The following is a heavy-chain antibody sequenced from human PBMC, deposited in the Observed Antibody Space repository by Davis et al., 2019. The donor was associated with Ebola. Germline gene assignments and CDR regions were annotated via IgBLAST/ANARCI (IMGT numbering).Heavy chain of an antibody. J-gene: IGHJ4*02. CDR1: GFTFSTYA. D-gene: IGHD3-3*01. CDR3: AKAFEGYDFWSGYTPIDY. Sequence: PGGSLRLSCVASGFTFSTYAMSWVRQAPGKGLEWVSTISGSGNSPYYADSVKGRFTISRDNSKNTLYLQMNSLRAEDTAVYYCAKAFEGYDFWSGYTPIDYWGQGTLVTVSS. CDR2: ISGSGNSP. V-gene: IGHV3-23*01.